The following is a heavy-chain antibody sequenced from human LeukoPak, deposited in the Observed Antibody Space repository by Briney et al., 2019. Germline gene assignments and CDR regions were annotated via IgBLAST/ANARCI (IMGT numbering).Heavy chain of an antibody. CDR3: ARHGDPYRVVVPVEFDY. Sequence: PSGTRSPTCPVPGGSISSSSYYWAGIRQPPGKRGGWIGSIYYSGSTYYNPSRKRRVTISVDTSKNQFSLKLSAVTAADTAVYYCARHGDPYRVVVPVEFDYWGQGTLVTVSS. CDR2: IYYSGST. D-gene: IGHD2-2*01. CDR1: GGSISSSSYY. V-gene: IGHV4-39*01. J-gene: IGHJ4*02.